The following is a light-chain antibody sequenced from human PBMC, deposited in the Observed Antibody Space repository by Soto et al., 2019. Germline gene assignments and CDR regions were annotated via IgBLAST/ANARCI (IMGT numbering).Light chain of an antibody. CDR1: QSVLDSYNNKIY. CDR2: WAS. V-gene: IGKV4-1*01. CDR3: QQSYTTPLT. Sequence: DIVMTQSPDSLAVYLGERATINCKSSQSVLDSYNNKIYLAWYQQKPEQPPNLFIYWASTRESRVPERLSGIVSGTDFTLPISSLQAEDVAVYYCQQSYTTPLTFGGGTKVEIK. J-gene: IGKJ4*01.